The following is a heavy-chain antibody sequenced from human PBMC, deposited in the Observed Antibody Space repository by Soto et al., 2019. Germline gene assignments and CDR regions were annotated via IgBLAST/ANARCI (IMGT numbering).Heavy chain of an antibody. Sequence: PGGSLRLSCAASTFTFSSYAMSWVRQAPGKGLEWVSSISDSGGSTYYADSVKGRFTISRDNSKNTLYLQMNSLRAEDTAVYYCAKKSGGDCYSDRTDNWGQGTLVTVSS. CDR3: AKKSGGDCYSDRTDN. D-gene: IGHD2-21*02. J-gene: IGHJ4*02. CDR1: TFTFSSYA. CDR2: ISDSGGST. V-gene: IGHV3-23*01.